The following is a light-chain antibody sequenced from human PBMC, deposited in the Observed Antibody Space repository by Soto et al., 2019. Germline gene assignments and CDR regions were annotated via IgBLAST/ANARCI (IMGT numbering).Light chain of an antibody. V-gene: IGKV3-15*01. Sequence: EIVMTQSPATLSVSPVERATLSCRASQTVNNNLAWYQQKPGQPPRLLIYGASARATGIPARFSGSGSGTEFTLTISGLQSEDFAVYYCQQYNNWPLTFGGGTKVEIK. J-gene: IGKJ4*01. CDR3: QQYNNWPLT. CDR1: QTVNNN. CDR2: GAS.